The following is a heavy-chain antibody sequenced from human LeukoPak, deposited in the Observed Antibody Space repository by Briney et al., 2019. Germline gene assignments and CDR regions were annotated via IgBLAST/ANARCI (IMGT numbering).Heavy chain of an antibody. J-gene: IGHJ4*02. CDR1: GYTFTSYD. CDR2: MNPNSGNT. V-gene: IGHV1-8*02. Sequence: ASVKVSCKASGYTFTSYDINWVRQATGQGLEWMGWMNPNSGNTGYAQKFQGRVTMTTDTSTSTAYMELRSLRSDDTAVYYCARAADSRGSPYFDYWGQETLVTVSS. CDR3: ARAADSRGSPYFDY. D-gene: IGHD3-22*01.